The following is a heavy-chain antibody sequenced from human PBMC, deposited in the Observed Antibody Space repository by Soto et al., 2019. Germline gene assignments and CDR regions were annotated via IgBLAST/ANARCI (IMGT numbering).Heavy chain of an antibody. CDR3: ARRAAAFDY. D-gene: IGHD6-13*01. CDR1: GYTFTNLY. CDR2: INPSGGGT. V-gene: IGHV1-46*03. J-gene: IGHJ4*02. Sequence: GASVKVSCKASGYTFTNLYRHWVRQAPGQGLERLGTINPSGGGTTYAQKFQGRVTMTRDTSTSTVYMELSSLRSEDTALYYCARRAAAFDYWGQRTLVTVSS.